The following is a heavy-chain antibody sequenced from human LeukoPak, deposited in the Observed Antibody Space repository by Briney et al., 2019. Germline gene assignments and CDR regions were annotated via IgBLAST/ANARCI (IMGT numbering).Heavy chain of an antibody. J-gene: IGHJ4*02. V-gene: IGHV1-18*01. Sequence: ASVKVSCKASGYTFTNYGISWVRQAPGQGLEWMGWISAYNGDTNYAQMLQGRVTLTTDASTNTAYMELSSLRSEDTAVYYCAIVGYGSYYVGGEIWGQGTLVTVSS. CDR1: GYTFTNYG. CDR2: ISAYNGDT. CDR3: AIVGYGSYYVGGEI. D-gene: IGHD1-26*01.